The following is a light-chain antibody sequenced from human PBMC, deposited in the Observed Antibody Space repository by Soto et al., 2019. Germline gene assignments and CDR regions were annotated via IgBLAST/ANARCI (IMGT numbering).Light chain of an antibody. Sequence: DIQLTQSPSFLSASVGDRVTITCRASQGISSYLAWYQQKPGKAPKLLIYAASTLQSVVPSRFSGSGSGTEFTLTISSLQPEDFATYYCQQLNSYPSITFGQGTRLEI. CDR1: QGISSY. V-gene: IGKV1-9*01. CDR2: AAS. J-gene: IGKJ5*01. CDR3: QQLNSYPSIT.